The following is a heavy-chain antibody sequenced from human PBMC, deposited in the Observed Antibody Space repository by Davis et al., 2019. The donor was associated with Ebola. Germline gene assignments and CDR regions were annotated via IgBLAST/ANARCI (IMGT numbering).Heavy chain of an antibody. CDR3: ARDRIVVVVAATQAYYYYGMDV. V-gene: IGHV1-46*01. J-gene: IGHJ6*02. CDR2: INPSGGST. D-gene: IGHD2-15*01. CDR1: GYTFTSCY. Sequence: ASVKVSCKASGYTFTSCYMHWVRQAPGQGLEWMGIINPSGGSTSYAQKFQGRVTMTRDTSTSTVYMELSSLRSEDTAVYYCARDRIVVVVAATQAYYYYGMDVWGQGTTVTVSS.